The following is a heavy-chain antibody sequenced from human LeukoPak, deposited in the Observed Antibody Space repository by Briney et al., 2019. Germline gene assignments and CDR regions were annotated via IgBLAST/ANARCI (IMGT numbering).Heavy chain of an antibody. Sequence: SETLSLTCTVSGGSISTSNYYWSWIRQPPGKGLEWIGYIYYSGSTNYNPSLKSRVTISVDTSKNQFSLKLSSVTAADTAVYYCARGEYYYDSSGPIDYWGQGTLVTVSS. CDR2: IYYSGST. V-gene: IGHV4-61*01. CDR3: ARGEYYYDSSGPIDY. CDR1: GGSISTSNYY. D-gene: IGHD3-22*01. J-gene: IGHJ4*02.